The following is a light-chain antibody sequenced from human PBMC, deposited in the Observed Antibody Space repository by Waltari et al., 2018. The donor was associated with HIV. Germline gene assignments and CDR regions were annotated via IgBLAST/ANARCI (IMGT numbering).Light chain of an antibody. CDR3: QSYDSSLSEGV. J-gene: IGLJ3*02. V-gene: IGLV1-40*01. Sequence: QSVLTQPPSVSGAPGQRVTISCTGSSSNLGAGYDVPWYQQHPGADPKLLIFANTNRPSGVPDRFSGSKSGTSASLAITGVQAEDEAVYYCQSYDSSLSEGVFGGGTKLAVL. CDR2: ANT. CDR1: SSNLGAGYD.